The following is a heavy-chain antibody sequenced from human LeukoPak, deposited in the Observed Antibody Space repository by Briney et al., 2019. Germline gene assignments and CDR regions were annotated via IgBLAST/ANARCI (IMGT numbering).Heavy chain of an antibody. CDR1: GGSISSSSYY. CDR3: ASREYGTTAFDI. D-gene: IGHD1-1*01. Sequence: SETLSLTCTVSGGSISSSSYYRGWIRQPPGKGLEWIGSIYYSGSTYYNPSLKSRVTISVDTSKNQFSLKLSSVTAADTAVYYCASREYGTTAFDIWGQGTLVTVSS. CDR2: IYYSGST. J-gene: IGHJ4*02. V-gene: IGHV4-39*01.